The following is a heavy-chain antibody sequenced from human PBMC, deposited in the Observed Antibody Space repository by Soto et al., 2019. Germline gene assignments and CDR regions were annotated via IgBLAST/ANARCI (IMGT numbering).Heavy chain of an antibody. CDR1: GASISSYY. CDR3: ASSLSGGAIH. CDR2: IYYSGST. V-gene: IGHV4-59*08. D-gene: IGHD3-16*02. Sequence: SVTLSLTCTVSGASISSYYWTWIRQPPGKGLEWIGYIYYSGSTNYNPSLKSRVTISVDTSKNQFSLKLSSVTAADTAVYYCASSLSGGAIHWGQGTLVTVSS. J-gene: IGHJ4*02.